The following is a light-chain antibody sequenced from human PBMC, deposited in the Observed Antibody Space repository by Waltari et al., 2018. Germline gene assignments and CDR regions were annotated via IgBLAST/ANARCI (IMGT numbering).Light chain of an antibody. CDR1: SSDVGGYNY. CDR3: SSRTGSSTLYV. J-gene: IGLJ1*01. V-gene: IGLV2-14*01. CDR2: EVY. Sequence: QSALTQPASVSGSPGQSITISCTGTSSDVGGYNYVSWYQQHPGKAPKLMIYEVYNRPSGVATRFSGSKSGNPASLTISGLQAEDEADYYCSSRTGSSTLYVFGTGTKVTVL.